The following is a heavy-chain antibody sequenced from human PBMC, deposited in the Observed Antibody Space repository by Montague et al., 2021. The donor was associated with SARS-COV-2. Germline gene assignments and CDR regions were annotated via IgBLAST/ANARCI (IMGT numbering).Heavy chain of an antibody. CDR3: ARDWDGYDLDYGMDV. D-gene: IGHD5-12*01. CDR2: ISYDGSNK. J-gene: IGHJ6*02. Sequence: SRRISCAASGFTFSSYAMHWVRQAPGKGLEWVAVISYDGSNKYYVDSVKGRFTISRGNSKNTLYLQMNSLRAEDTAVYYCARDWDGYDLDYGMDVWGQGTTVTVSS. CDR1: GFTFSSYA. V-gene: IGHV3-30*04.